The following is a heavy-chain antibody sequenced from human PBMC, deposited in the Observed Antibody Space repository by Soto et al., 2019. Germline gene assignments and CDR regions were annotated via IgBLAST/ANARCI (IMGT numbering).Heavy chain of an antibody. V-gene: IGHV4-30-4*01. CDR2: IYYSGST. CDR3: ARAFGGAPVDY. D-gene: IGHD3-16*01. J-gene: IGHJ4*02. Sequence: PSETLSLTCTVSGGSISSGDYYWSWIRQPPGKGLEWIGYIYYSGSTYYNPSLKSRVTISVDTSKNQFSLKLSSVTAEVTAVYYCARAFGGAPVDYWGQGTLVTVSS. CDR1: GGSISSGDYY.